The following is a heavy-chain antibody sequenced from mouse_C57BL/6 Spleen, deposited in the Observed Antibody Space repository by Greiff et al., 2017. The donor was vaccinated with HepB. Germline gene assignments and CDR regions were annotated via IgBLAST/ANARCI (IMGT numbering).Heavy chain of an antibody. CDR1: GYAFSSSW. V-gene: IGHV1-82*01. Sequence: QVQLQQSGPELVKPGASVKISCKASGYAFSSSWMNWVKQRPGKGLEWIGRIYPGDGDTNYNGKFKGKATLTADKSSSTAYMQLSSLTSEDSAVYFWARGGDDYGSGAMDYWGQGTSVTVSS. CDR2: IYPGDGDT. CDR3: ARGGDDYGSGAMDY. D-gene: IGHD1-1*01. J-gene: IGHJ4*01.